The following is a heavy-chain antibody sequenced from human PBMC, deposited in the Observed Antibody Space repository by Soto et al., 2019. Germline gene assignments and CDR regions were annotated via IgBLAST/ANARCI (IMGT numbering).Heavy chain of an antibody. J-gene: IGHJ6*03. CDR3: ARIPLYGDYEFYMDV. CDR2: IYYSGST. Sequence: SETLSLTCTVSGGSISSYYWSWIRQPPGKGLEWIGYIYYSGSTNYNPSLKSRVTISVETSKNQFSLKLSSVTAADTAVYYCARIPLYGDYEFYMDVWGKGTTVTVSS. CDR1: GGSISSYY. V-gene: IGHV4-59*08. D-gene: IGHD4-17*01.